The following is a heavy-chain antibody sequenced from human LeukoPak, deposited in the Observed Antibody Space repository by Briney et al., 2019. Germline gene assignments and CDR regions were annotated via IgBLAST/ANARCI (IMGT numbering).Heavy chain of an antibody. CDR3: AREGIAVAGGYYFDY. J-gene: IGHJ4*02. V-gene: IGHV1-18*01. Sequence: ASVKVSFKASGYTFTSYGISWVRQAPGQGLEWMGWISAYNGNTNYAQKFQGRVTMTRDMSTSTVYMELSSLRSEDTAVYYCAREGIAVAGGYYFDYWGQGTLVTVSS. D-gene: IGHD6-19*01. CDR1: GYTFTSYG. CDR2: ISAYNGNT.